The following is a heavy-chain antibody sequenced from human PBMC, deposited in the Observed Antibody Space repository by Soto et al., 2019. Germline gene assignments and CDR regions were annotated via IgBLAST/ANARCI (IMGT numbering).Heavy chain of an antibody. CDR2: ISAYNGNT. J-gene: IGHJ4*02. D-gene: IGHD5-12*01. Sequence: QVQLVQSGAEVKKPGASVKVSCKASGYAFTSYGINWVRQAPGQGLEWMGWISAYNGNTNYAQKLQGRVTMTTDTSTSTAYMELRSLRSDDTAVYYCARDGARWLRSPRPVDYWGQGTLVTVSS. V-gene: IGHV1-18*04. CDR3: ARDGARWLRSPRPVDY. CDR1: GYAFTSYG.